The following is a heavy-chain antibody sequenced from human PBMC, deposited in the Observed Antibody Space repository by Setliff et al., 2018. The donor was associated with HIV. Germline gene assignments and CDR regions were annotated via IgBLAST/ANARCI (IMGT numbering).Heavy chain of an antibody. J-gene: IGHJ4*02. Sequence: SETLSLTCTVSGGSISGYYWSWIRQPPGKGLEWIGYIYYIGNTNYNPSLKGRVTLSVDTSKNQLSLKLSSVTAADTAVYYCARGRSRYYYDGSGYYVDYRGQGTLVTVSS. CDR3: ARGRSRYYYDGSGYYVDY. CDR2: IYYIGNT. CDR1: GGSISGYY. V-gene: IGHV4-59*01. D-gene: IGHD3-22*01.